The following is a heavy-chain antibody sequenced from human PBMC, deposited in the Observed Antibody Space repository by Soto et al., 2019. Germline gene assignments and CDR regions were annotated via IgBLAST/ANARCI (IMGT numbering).Heavy chain of an antibody. Sequence: ASVKVACKASGYTFTTYSMHWVRQAPGQGLEWMGVINPRSGRTSFAQKFQGRVTMTGDTSTSTVYMELSSLRSEDTAVYYCAMDTNLLDYYFDYWGQGTLVTVSS. CDR3: AMDTNLLDYYFDY. CDR2: INPRSGRT. D-gene: IGHD3-10*01. CDR1: GYTFTTYS. V-gene: IGHV1-46*01. J-gene: IGHJ4*02.